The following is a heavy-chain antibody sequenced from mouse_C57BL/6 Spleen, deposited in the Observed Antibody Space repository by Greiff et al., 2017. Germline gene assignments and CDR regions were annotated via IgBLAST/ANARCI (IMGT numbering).Heavy chain of an antibody. Sequence: VQLQQSGPELVKPGDSVKISCKASGYSFTGYFMNWVMQSHGKSLEWIGRINPYNGDTFYNQKFKGKATLTVDKSSSTAHMELRSLTSEDSAVYYCASSTGTWCYAMDYWGQGTSVTVSS. CDR2: INPYNGDT. J-gene: IGHJ4*01. CDR1: GYSFTGYF. V-gene: IGHV1-20*01. D-gene: IGHD4-1*01. CDR3: ASSTGTWCYAMDY.